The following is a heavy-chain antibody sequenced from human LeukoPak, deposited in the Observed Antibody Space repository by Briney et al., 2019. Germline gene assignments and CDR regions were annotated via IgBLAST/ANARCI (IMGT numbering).Heavy chain of an antibody. CDR1: GGSTSSSSYY. CDR2: IYYSGST. D-gene: IGHD1-1*01. J-gene: IGHJ6*03. CDR3: ARDGIQLTYYYYYMDV. Sequence: SETLSLTCTVSGGSTSSSSYYWGWIRQPPGRGLEWIGSIYYSGSTYYNPSLKSRVTISVDTSKNQFSLKLSSVTAADTAVYYCARDGIQLTYYYYYMDVWGKGTTVTVSS. V-gene: IGHV4-39*02.